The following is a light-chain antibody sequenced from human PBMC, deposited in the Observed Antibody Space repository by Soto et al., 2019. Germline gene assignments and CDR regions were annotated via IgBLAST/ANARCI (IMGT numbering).Light chain of an antibody. J-gene: IGLJ1*01. V-gene: IGLV1-47*01. CDR2: RNN. CDR3: AAWDDSLSDV. Sequence: QSLLTQPPSASGTPGQRVTISCSGSSSNIGSNYVYWYQQLPGTAPKLLIYRNNQRPSGVPDRFSGSKSGTSASLAISGLRSEDEADYYCAAWDDSLSDVFGTGTKVT. CDR1: SSNIGSNY.